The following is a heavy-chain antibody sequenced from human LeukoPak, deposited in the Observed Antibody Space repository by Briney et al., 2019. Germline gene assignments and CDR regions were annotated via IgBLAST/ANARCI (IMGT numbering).Heavy chain of an antibody. V-gene: IGHV3-23*01. CDR2: ISGSGGST. CDR3: ARPPSVVAVVAVDH. D-gene: IGHD2-15*01. Sequence: GGSLRLSCAASGFTFNSYAMSWVRQAPGKGLEWVSSISGSGGSTDYADSVKGRFTISRDNSKNTLYLQMNSLRAEDTAVYYCARPPSVVAVVAVDHWGQGTLVTVSS. J-gene: IGHJ4*02. CDR1: GFTFNSYA.